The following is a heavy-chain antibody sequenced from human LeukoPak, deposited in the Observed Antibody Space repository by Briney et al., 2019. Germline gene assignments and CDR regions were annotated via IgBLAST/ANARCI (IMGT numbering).Heavy chain of an antibody. V-gene: IGHV3-49*04. J-gene: IGHJ6*02. Sequence: PGGSLRLSCATSGFTFGDHAMSWVRQAPGKGLEWVGFIRSKAYGGTTEYAASVKGRFTISRDDSRSIAYLQMNSLKTEDTAVYYCTRGSIQLWIHNGMDVWGQGTTVTVSS. D-gene: IGHD5-18*01. CDR2: IRSKAYGGTT. CDR3: TRGSIQLWIHNGMDV. CDR1: GFTFGDHA.